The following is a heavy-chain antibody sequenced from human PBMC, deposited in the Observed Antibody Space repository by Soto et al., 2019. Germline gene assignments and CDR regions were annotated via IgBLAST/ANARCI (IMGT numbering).Heavy chain of an antibody. Sequence: SHTLSLTCAISGDSVSSSSAAWGLLRQSPSRGLEWLGRTYYRSTWTNDYARSVKSRITINPDTFEKQFSLQLSSVTPEDTAVYYCAGVSSFRGMDVWGQGTQVTVSS. V-gene: IGHV6-1*01. D-gene: IGHD3-16*01. CDR3: AGVSSFRGMDV. CDR1: GDSVSSSSAA. J-gene: IGHJ6*02. CDR2: TYYRSTWTN.